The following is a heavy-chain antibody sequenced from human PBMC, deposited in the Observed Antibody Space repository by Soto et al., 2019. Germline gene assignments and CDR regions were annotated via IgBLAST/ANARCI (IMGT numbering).Heavy chain of an antibody. CDR2: IYYSGST. J-gene: IGHJ4*02. D-gene: IGHD2-21*02. Sequence: QVQLQESGPGLVKPSETLSLTCTVSGGSISSYYWSWIRQPPGKGLEWIGYIYYSGSTNYNPSLKSRVTISVDTSKNQFSLKLSSVTAADTAVYYCARGPLYCGGDCYSGKGFDYWGQGTLVTVSS. CDR3: ARGPLYCGGDCYSGKGFDY. V-gene: IGHV4-59*01. CDR1: GGSISSYY.